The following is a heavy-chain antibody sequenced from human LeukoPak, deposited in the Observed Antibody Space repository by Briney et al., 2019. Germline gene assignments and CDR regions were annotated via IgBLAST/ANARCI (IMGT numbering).Heavy chain of an antibody. V-gene: IGHV4-59*01. J-gene: IGHJ6*02. D-gene: IGHD1-26*01. CDR3: ARALRGSYYYYYGMDV. CDR2: IYYSGST. CDR1: GGSISSYY. Sequence: SSETLSLTCTVSGGSISSYYWSWIRQPPGKGLEWIGYIYYSGSTNYNPSLKSRVTISVDTSKNQFSLKLSSVTAADTAVYYCARALRGSYYYYYGMDVWGQGTTVTASS.